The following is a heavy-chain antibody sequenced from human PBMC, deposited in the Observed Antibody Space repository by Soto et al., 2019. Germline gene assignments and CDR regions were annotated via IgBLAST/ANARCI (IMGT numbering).Heavy chain of an antibody. Sequence: QVQLQESGPGLVKPSQTLSLTCTVSGGSISSGGYYWSWIRQHPGKGLEWIGYIYYSGSTYYNPSLKSRVTISVDTSKNQFSLKLSSVTAADTAVYYCARDGMITFGGVIVTQGFDYWGQGTLVTVSS. CDR2: IYYSGST. J-gene: IGHJ4*02. CDR1: GGSISSGGYY. V-gene: IGHV4-31*03. CDR3: ARDGMITFGGVIVTQGFDY. D-gene: IGHD3-16*02.